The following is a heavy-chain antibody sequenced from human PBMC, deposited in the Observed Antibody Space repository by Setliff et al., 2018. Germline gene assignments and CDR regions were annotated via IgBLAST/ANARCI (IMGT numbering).Heavy chain of an antibody. V-gene: IGHV4-39*07. J-gene: IGHJ6*02. Sequence: SETLSLTCTVSGGSISSSIYYWGWIRQPPGKGLEWIGSIYYSGSTYYNPSLKSRVTISVDTSKNQFSLKLSSVTAADTAVYFCAREARYSSAWYSYYYGMDVWGQGTTVTVSS. D-gene: IGHD6-19*01. CDR1: GGSISSSIYY. CDR3: AREARYSSAWYSYYYGMDV. CDR2: IYYSGST.